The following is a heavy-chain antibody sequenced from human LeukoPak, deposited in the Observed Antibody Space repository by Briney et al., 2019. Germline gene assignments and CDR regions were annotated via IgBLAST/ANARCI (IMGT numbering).Heavy chain of an antibody. V-gene: IGHV3-74*01. Sequence: GGSLRLSCAVSGFTFKLYWMHWVRQAPGKGPVWVSRINDDGSDTTYADSVKGRFTISRDDAKNMLFLQMNSLRAEDTAVYYCARDRAVAGLFDNWGQGTLVTVSS. CDR3: ARDRAVAGLFDN. D-gene: IGHD6-19*01. CDR1: GFTFKLYW. CDR2: INDDGSDT. J-gene: IGHJ4*02.